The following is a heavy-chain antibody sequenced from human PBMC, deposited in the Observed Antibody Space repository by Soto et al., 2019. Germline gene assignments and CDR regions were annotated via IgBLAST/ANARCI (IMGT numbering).Heavy chain of an antibody. J-gene: IGHJ4*02. V-gene: IGHV4-30-2*01. CDR3: ARGPHFH. D-gene: IGHD3-3*02. Sequence: ASETLSLTCAVSGGSISSGGYSWSWIRQPPGKGLEWIGYIYHSGSTYYNPSLKSRVTISVDRSKNQFSLKLSSVTAADTAEYYCARGPHFHWGQGTLVTGSS. CDR1: GGSISSGGYS. CDR2: IYHSGST.